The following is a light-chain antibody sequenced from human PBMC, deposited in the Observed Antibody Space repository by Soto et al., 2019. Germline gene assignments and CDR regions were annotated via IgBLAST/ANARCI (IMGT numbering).Light chain of an antibody. CDR1: SSDVGGYNY. J-gene: IGLJ3*02. V-gene: IGLV2-14*03. CDR2: DVT. Sequence: QAVVTQPASVSGSPGQSITISCTGTSSDVGGYNYVSWYQQQPGKAPKLMIYDVTNRPSGVSDRFSGSKSGNTASLTISGLQVEDEADYYCGSYTSSNTRVFGGGTKLTVL. CDR3: GSYTSSNTRV.